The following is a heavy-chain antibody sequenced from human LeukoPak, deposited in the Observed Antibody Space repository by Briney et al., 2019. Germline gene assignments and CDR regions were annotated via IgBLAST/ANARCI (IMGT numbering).Heavy chain of an antibody. CDR1: GYSISSGGYY. J-gene: IGHJ5*02. V-gene: IGHV4-61*08. CDR3: ATGYSSGPNWFDP. CDR2: IYYSGST. Sequence: NASETLSLTCTVSGYSISSGGYYWSWIRQHPGKGLEWIGYIYYSGSTNYNPSLKSRVTISVDTSKNQFSLKLSSVTAADTAVYYCATGYSSGPNWFDPWGQGTLVTVSS. D-gene: IGHD6-19*01.